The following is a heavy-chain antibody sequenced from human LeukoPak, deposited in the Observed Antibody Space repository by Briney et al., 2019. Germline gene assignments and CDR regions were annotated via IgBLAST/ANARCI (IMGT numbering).Heavy chain of an antibody. D-gene: IGHD1-26*01. CDR1: GFTFNSNY. J-gene: IGHJ4*02. CDR3: ARGGGYYAIDY. Sequence: GGSLRLSCEASGFTFNSNYMNWVRQAPGKGLEWVSVVYSDDTTYYADSVKGRFTISRDNSKNTLYHQMNNLRAEDTAVYYCARGGGYYAIDYWGQGTLVTVSS. V-gene: IGHV3-53*01. CDR2: VYSDDTT.